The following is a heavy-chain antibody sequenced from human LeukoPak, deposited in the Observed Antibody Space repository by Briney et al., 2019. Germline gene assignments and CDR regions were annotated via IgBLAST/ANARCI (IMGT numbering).Heavy chain of an antibody. J-gene: IGHJ2*01. V-gene: IGHV4-59*12. Sequence: SETLSLTCAVSGGSISCYYWSWIRQPPGKGLEWIGYIYYSGSTNYNPSLKSRVTMSVDTSKNQFSLELSSVTAADTAVYYCARDLSLVVNGYFDLWGRGTLVTVSS. CDR2: IYYSGST. D-gene: IGHD2-15*01. CDR3: ARDLSLVVNGYFDL. CDR1: GGSISCYY.